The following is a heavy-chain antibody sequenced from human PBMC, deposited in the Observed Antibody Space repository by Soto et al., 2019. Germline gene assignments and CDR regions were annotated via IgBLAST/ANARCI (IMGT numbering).Heavy chain of an antibody. V-gene: IGHV3-23*01. CDR2: ISGSGDNT. J-gene: IGHJ4*01. Sequence: XGSLRLSFKASGFIFSGYSMTWVRQAPGKGLEWVSVISGSGDNTFYAASVKGRFAISRDNSKNVLYLQMNSLSADDAAVYFCAKGRELTVYGVDILFDYWGLGTLVTVSS. D-gene: IGHD3-3*01. CDR3: AKGRELTVYGVDILFDY. CDR1: GFIFSGYS.